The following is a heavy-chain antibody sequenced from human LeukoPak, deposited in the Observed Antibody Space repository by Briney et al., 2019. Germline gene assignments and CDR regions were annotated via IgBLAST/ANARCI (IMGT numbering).Heavy chain of an antibody. CDR3: ARGGHYYDSSGYYSDY. Sequence: GRSLRLSCAASGFTFSDYYMSWIRQAPGKGLEWVSYISSSGSTIYYADSVKGRFTISRDNAKNSLYLQMNSLRAEDTAVYYCARGGHYYDSSGYYSDYWGQGTLVTVSS. D-gene: IGHD3-22*01. CDR1: GFTFSDYY. CDR2: ISSSGSTI. J-gene: IGHJ4*02. V-gene: IGHV3-11*04.